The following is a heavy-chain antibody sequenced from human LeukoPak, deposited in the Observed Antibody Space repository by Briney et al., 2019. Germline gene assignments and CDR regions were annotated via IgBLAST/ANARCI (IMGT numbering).Heavy chain of an antibody. CDR3: ARDLRVAVAGSDAFDI. J-gene: IGHJ3*02. CDR2: INPNSGGT. D-gene: IGHD6-19*01. V-gene: IGHV1-2*02. CDR1: RYTFTGYY. Sequence: ASVKVSCKASRYTFTGYYMHWVRQAPGQGLEWMGWINPNSGGTNYAQKFQGRVTMTRDTSISTAYMELSRLRSDDTAVYYCARDLRVAVAGSDAFDIWGQGTMVTVSS.